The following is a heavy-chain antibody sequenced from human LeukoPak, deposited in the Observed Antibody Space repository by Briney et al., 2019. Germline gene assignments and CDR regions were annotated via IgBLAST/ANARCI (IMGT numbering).Heavy chain of an antibody. CDR3: AKEDYDDTYFYYGMDV. J-gene: IGHJ6*02. CDR2: IKQDGSEK. CDR1: GFTFSTYW. D-gene: IGHD4-17*01. V-gene: IGHV3-7*03. Sequence: PGGSLRLSCAASGFTFSTYWMSWVRQAPGKGLEWVANIKQDGSEKYYVDSVKGRFTISRDNAKNTLYLQMNSLRAEDTAVYYCAKEDYDDTYFYYGMDVWGQGTTVTVSS.